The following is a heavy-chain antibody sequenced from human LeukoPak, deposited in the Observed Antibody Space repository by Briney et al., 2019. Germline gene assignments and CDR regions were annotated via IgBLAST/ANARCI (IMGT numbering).Heavy chain of an antibody. J-gene: IGHJ3*02. D-gene: IGHD3-3*01. V-gene: IGHV4-39*07. Sequence: SETLSLTCTVSSGSISSSSYYWGWIRQPPGKGLEWIGSIYYSGSTYYNPSLKSRVTISVDTSKNQFSLKLSSVTAADTAVYYCAGTLGAYYDFWSGYSKLLDAFDIWGQGTMVTVSS. CDR1: SGSISSSSYY. CDR2: IYYSGST. CDR3: AGTLGAYYDFWSGYSKLLDAFDI.